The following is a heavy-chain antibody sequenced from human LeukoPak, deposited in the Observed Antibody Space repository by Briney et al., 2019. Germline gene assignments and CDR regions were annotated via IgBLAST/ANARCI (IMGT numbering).Heavy chain of an antibody. D-gene: IGHD3-10*01. CDR2: IYSGGST. J-gene: IGHJ6*02. CDR3: ARTSGVTYYHYGMDV. V-gene: IGHV3-53*01. Sequence: PGGSLRLSCAASGFTVSSNYMSWVRQAPGKGLEWVSVIYSGGSTYYADSVKGRFTISRDNSKNTLYLQMNSLRAEDTAVYYCARTSGVTYYHYGMDVWGQGTTVTVSS. CDR1: GFTVSSNY.